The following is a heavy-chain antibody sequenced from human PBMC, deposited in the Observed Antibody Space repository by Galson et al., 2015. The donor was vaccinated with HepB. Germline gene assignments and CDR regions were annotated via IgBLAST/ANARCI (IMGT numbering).Heavy chain of an antibody. D-gene: IGHD4/OR15-4a*01. Sequence: LSLTCGIFGGSFSGYCWSWIRQSPGKGLEWIGKIYDTGTTNYNPSLKSRVTISLDRSRNQFSLNVTSATAADTAIYYCARGFYGVKGWFDPWGQGTLVTVSS. V-gene: IGHV4-34*01. CDR3: ARGFYGVKGWFDP. CDR2: IYDTGTT. J-gene: IGHJ5*02. CDR1: GGSFSGYC.